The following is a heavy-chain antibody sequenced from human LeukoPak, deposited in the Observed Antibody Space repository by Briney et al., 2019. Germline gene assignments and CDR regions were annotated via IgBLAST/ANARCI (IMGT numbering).Heavy chain of an antibody. J-gene: IGHJ4*02. CDR2: ISSSSNTI. CDR1: GFTFSNYN. CDR3: ATESGTYSGTCFDY. Sequence: GGSLRLSCAASGFTFSNYNMNWVRQAPGKGLEWVSYISSSSNTIYYADSVKGRFTISRDNAKNSLYLQMNSLRAEDTAVYYCATESGTYSGTCFDYWGQGTLVTVSS. D-gene: IGHD1-26*01. V-gene: IGHV3-48*01.